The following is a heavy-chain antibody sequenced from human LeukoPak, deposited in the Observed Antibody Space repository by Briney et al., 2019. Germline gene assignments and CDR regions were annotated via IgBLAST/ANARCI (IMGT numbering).Heavy chain of an antibody. CDR3: ARLYCGGDCPSLHYYGMDV. CDR2: ISSSGSTV. Sequence: GGSLRLSCAASGFTFSDYYMSWIRQAPGKGLEWVSYISSSGSTVYYADSVKGRFTISRDNAKNSLYLQMNSLRAEDTAVYYCARLYCGGDCPSLHYYGMDVWGQGTTVTVSS. D-gene: IGHD2-21*02. J-gene: IGHJ6*02. V-gene: IGHV3-11*01. CDR1: GFTFSDYY.